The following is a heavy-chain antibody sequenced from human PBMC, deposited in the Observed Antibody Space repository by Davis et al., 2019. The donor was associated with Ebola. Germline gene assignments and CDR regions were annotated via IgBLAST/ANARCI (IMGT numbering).Heavy chain of an antibody. V-gene: IGHV3-74*01. Sequence: PGGSLRLSCAASGFTFSSNWMHWVRQAPGKGLVWVSRTNSDGSITSYADSVKGRFTISRDNAKNTLYLQMNGLRDEDTAVYYCARGTHYAHDYWGQGTLVTVSS. CDR2: TNSDGSIT. CDR3: ARGTHYAHDY. J-gene: IGHJ4*02. D-gene: IGHD2-2*01. CDR1: GFTFSSNW.